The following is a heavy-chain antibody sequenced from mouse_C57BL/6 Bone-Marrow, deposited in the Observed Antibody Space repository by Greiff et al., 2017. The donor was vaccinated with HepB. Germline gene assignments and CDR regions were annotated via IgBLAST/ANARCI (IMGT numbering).Heavy chain of an antibody. CDR2: ISNGGGST. D-gene: IGHD1-1*01. J-gene: IGHJ4*01. Sequence: DVQLQESGGGLVQPGGSLKLSCAASGFTFSDYYMYWVRQTPEKRLEWVAYISNGGGSTNYPDTVKGRFTISRDNAKNTLYLQMSRLKSEDTAMYYCARHENYYGSSLYYAMDDWGQGTSVTVSS. V-gene: IGHV5-12*01. CDR1: GFTFSDYY. CDR3: ARHENYYGSSLYYAMDD.